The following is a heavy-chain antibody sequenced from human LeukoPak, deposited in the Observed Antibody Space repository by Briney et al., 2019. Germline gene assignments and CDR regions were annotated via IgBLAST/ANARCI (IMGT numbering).Heavy chain of an antibody. CDR1: GDSISNFY. D-gene: IGHD1-26*01. Sequence: PSETLSLTCTVSGDSISNFYWSWIRQPAGKGLEWIGRIYTSGVTDYNPSLKSRVHMSVDTSKKQFPLKMSSVTAADTAMYYCARGPGAATKEGFDSWGQGTLVTVSS. CDR2: IYTSGVT. J-gene: IGHJ4*02. V-gene: IGHV4-4*07. CDR3: ARGPGAATKEGFDS.